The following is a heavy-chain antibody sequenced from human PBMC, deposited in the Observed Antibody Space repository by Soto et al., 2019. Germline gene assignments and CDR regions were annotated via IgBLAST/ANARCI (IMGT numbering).Heavy chain of an antibody. CDR3: AKDRLVAGTLLYFDY. V-gene: IGHV3-23*01. J-gene: IGHJ4*02. CDR1: GFTFSSYA. Sequence: EVQLLESGGGLVQPGGSLRLSCAASGFTFSSYAMSWVRQAPGKGLEWVSAISGSGGSTYYADSVKGRFTISRDNSKNTLYLQMNRLRAEDTAVYYCAKDRLVAGTLLYFDYWGQGTLVTVSS. CDR2: ISGSGGST. D-gene: IGHD6-19*01.